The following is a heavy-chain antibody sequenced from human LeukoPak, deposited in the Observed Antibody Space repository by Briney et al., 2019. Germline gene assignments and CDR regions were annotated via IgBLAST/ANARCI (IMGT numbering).Heavy chain of an antibody. D-gene: IGHD3-10*01. CDR1: GFTFSSYA. CDR3: ARVPMVRGHPFDY. Sequence: GGSLRLSCAASGFTFSSYAMSWVRQAPGKGLEWVSAISGSGGSTYYADSVKGRFTISRDNSKNTLYLQMNSLRAEDTAVYYCARVPMVRGHPFDYWGQGTLVTVSS. V-gene: IGHV3-23*01. CDR2: ISGSGGST. J-gene: IGHJ4*02.